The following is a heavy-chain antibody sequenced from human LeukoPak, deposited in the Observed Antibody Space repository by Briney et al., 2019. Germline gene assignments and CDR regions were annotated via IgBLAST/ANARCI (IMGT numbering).Heavy chain of an antibody. D-gene: IGHD2-15*01. CDR1: GGSVSTYY. CDR2: IYYSGST. Sequence: PSETLSLTCTVSGGSVSTYYWNWIRQPPGKGLEWIGYIYYSGSTNYNPSLKSRLTISVDTSNNQFSLKLSSVTAADTAVYYCASTSGYCSGGNCYSAFDYWGQETLVTVSS. V-gene: IGHV4-59*02. CDR3: ASTSGYCSGGNCYSAFDY. J-gene: IGHJ4*02.